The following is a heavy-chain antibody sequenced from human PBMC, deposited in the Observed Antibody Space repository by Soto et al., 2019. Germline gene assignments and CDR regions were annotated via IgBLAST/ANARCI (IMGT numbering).Heavy chain of an antibody. CDR2: ISWNSDSV. CDR1: GFTFDAYA. V-gene: IGHV3-9*01. D-gene: IGHD1-7*01. Sequence: EVQLVESGGVLEQPGRSLRLSCAASGFTFDAYAMHWVRQVPGKGLEWVSGISWNSDSVGDADSVKGRFTVSRDNAKNSLYLQMNSLRAEDTALYYCTRDQPGTGDHWYFDLWGRGTLVTVSS. CDR3: TRDQPGTGDHWYFDL. J-gene: IGHJ2*01.